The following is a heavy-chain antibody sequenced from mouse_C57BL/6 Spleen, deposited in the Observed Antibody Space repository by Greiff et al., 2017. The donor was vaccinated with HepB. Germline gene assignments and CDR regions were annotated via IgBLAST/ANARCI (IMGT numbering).Heavy chain of an antibody. CDR1: GFTFSSYA. J-gene: IGHJ4*01. CDR2: ISDGGSYT. D-gene: IGHD1-1*01. Sequence: EVKLMESGGGLVKPGGSLKLSCAASGFTFSSYAMSWVRQTPEKRLEWVATISDGGSYTYYPDNVKGRFTISRDNAKNNLYLQMSHLKSEDTAMYYCARDGYYGSSPHYAMDYWGQGTSVTVSS. CDR3: ARDGYYGSSPHYAMDY. V-gene: IGHV5-4*01.